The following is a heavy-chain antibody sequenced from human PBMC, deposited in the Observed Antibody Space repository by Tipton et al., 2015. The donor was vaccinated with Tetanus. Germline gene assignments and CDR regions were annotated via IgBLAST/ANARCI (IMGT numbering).Heavy chain of an antibody. V-gene: IGHV4-31*02. CDR2: ISYTGTT. J-gene: IGHJ4*01. CDR1: GFTFSNFG. D-gene: IGHD2-21*02. Sequence: LRLSCAASGFTFSNFGMHWVRQHPGKGLDWIGYISYTGTTHYNPSLKSRVTISLDRSKNQFSLKLTSVTAADTAVYYCATVGLVTASVKYWGQGTLVTVSS. CDR3: ATVGLVTASVKY.